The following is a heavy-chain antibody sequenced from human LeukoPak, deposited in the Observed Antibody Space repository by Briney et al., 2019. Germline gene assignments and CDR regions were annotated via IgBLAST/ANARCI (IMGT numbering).Heavy chain of an antibody. CDR2: IWYDGRNK. CDR1: GFTFSNYG. V-gene: IGHV3-33*01. CDR3: ARDLEMATIMDAFDI. Sequence: GRSLGLSCAASGFTFSNYGMHWVRQAPGKGLEWVAVIWYDGRNKYYSDSVKGRFTISRDNSKNTLYVQMNSLRAEDTAVYYCARDLEMATIMDAFDIWGQGTMVTVSS. J-gene: IGHJ3*02. D-gene: IGHD5-24*01.